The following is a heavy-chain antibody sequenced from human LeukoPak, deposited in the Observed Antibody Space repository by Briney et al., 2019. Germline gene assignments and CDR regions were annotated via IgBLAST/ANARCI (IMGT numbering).Heavy chain of an antibody. CDR3: ARVRSRRSLDSSSWYFLFDY. CDR1: GGSISSGSYY. Sequence: SQTLSLTCTVSGGSISSGSYYWSWIRQPAGKGLEWIGRIYTSGSTNYNPSLKSRVTISVDTSKNQFSLKLSSVTAADTAVYYCARVRSRRSLDSSSWYFLFDYWGQGTLVTVYS. D-gene: IGHD6-13*01. V-gene: IGHV4-61*02. CDR2: IYTSGST. J-gene: IGHJ4*02.